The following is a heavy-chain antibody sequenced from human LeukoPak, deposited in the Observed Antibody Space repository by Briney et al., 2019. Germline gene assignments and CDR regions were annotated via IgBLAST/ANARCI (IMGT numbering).Heavy chain of an antibody. J-gene: IGHJ3*02. Sequence: SETLSLTCTVSGGSISSYYWSWIRQPPGKGLEWIGYIYYSGSTNYNPSLKSRVTISVDTSKNQFSLKLSSVTAADTAVYYCARDRYDFWSGEADAFDIWGQGTMVTVSS. CDR3: ARDRYDFWSGEADAFDI. D-gene: IGHD3-3*01. CDR1: GGSISSYY. CDR2: IYYSGST. V-gene: IGHV4-59*01.